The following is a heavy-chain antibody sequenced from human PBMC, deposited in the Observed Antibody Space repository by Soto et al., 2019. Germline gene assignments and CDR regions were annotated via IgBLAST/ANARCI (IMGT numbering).Heavy chain of an antibody. Sequence: KPSETLSLTCTVSGGSISSGGYYWSWIRQHPGKGLEWIGYIYYSGSTYYNPSLKSRVTISVDTSKNQFSLKLSSVTAADTAVYYCARVRYCSSTSCYPRVPWFDPWGQGTLVTVSS. D-gene: IGHD2-2*01. V-gene: IGHV4-31*03. CDR1: GGSISSGGYY. CDR3: ARVRYCSSTSCYPRVPWFDP. J-gene: IGHJ5*02. CDR2: IYYSGST.